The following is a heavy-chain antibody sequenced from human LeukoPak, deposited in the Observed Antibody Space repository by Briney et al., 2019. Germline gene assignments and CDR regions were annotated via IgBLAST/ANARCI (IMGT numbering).Heavy chain of an antibody. D-gene: IGHD2-2*01. CDR3: ARLRTIDSVVVPAAIGYDFWSGPYYFDY. CDR1: GYSFTSYW. CDR2: IYPGYSDT. J-gene: IGHJ4*02. V-gene: IGHV5-51*01. Sequence: PGESLKISCKGSGYSFTSYWIGWVRQMPGKGLEWMGIIYPGYSDTSSSPSFQGRLTSLADKSISTAYLQWSNLKASDTAIYYCARLRTIDSVVVPAAIGYDFWSGPYYFDYWGQGTLVTVSS.